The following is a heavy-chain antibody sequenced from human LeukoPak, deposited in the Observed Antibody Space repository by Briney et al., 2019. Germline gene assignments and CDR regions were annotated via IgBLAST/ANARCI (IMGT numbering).Heavy chain of an antibody. V-gene: IGHV3-48*01. CDR3: ARDPDHGRGFDY. CDR2: ISSGSSTI. D-gene: IGHD4-17*01. J-gene: IGHJ4*02. Sequence: GSLRLSCGDSGFTFSSYSMNWVRQAPGKGLVWVSYISSGSSTIYYADSVKGRFTISRDNAKNSLYLQMNSLRVEDTAVYYCARDPDHGRGFDYWGQGTLVTASS. CDR1: GFTFSSYS.